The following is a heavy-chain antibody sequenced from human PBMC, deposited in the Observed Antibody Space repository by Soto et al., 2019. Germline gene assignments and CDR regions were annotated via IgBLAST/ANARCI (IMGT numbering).Heavy chain of an antibody. V-gene: IGHV4-30-4*01. CDR1: GGSISSGDYY. J-gene: IGHJ6*02. Sequence: PSETLSLTCTVSGGSISSGDYYWVWIRHPPGKGLEWIGYIYYSGSTYYNPSLKSRVTISVDTSKNQFSLKLSSVTAADTAVYYCARDSRQDYYYYGMDVWGQGTTVTVSS. CDR2: IYYSGST. CDR3: ARDSRQDYYYYGMDV.